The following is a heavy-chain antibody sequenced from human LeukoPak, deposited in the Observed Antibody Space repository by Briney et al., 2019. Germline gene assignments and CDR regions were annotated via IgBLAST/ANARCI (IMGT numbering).Heavy chain of an antibody. V-gene: IGHV4-59*12. D-gene: IGHD1-26*01. CDR3: ARDWGGMGGSSPFDS. J-gene: IGHJ4*02. CDR2: IDYSGST. Sequence: SETLSLTCTVSGGSISSYYWSWIRQPPGKGLEWIGTIDYSGSTYYNPSLKSRISMSVDTSKNQFSLKLNSVTAADTAVYYCARDWGGMGGSSPFDSWGQGTLVTVSS. CDR1: GGSISSYY.